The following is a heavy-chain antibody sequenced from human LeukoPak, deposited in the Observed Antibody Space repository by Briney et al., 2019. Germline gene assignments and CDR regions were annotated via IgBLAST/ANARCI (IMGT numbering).Heavy chain of an antibody. V-gene: IGHV4-39*07. Sequence: TSETLSLTCTVSGGSISSSSYSWGWIRQPPGKGLEWIGSIYYSGSTYYNPSLKSRVTISVDTSKNQFSLKLSSVTAADTAVYYCARALFTMVRGVTYFFDYWGQGTLVTVSS. CDR3: ARALFTMVRGVTYFFDY. CDR1: GGSISSSSYS. CDR2: IYYSGST. D-gene: IGHD3-10*01. J-gene: IGHJ4*02.